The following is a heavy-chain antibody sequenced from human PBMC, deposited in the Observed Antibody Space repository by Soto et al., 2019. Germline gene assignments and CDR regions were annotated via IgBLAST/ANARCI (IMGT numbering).Heavy chain of an antibody. CDR1: GFSLSTYGMG. CDR2: IYWDDDK. J-gene: IGHJ4*02. Sequence: QITVKESGLTLVKPTETLTLTCTFSGFSLSTYGMGVGWIRQPPGKALEWLALIYWDDDKRYSPSLRSRLTITKDTTQTQVELTMTNMDPVDTATYYCARLTRGVYDLDRLWDKFASWGQGTLVTVSS. V-gene: IGHV2-5*02. CDR3: ARLTRGVYDLDRLWDKFAS. D-gene: IGHD5-12*01.